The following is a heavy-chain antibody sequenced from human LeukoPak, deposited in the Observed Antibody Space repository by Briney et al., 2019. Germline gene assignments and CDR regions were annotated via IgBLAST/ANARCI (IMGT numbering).Heavy chain of an antibody. CDR2: IYYSGST. D-gene: IGHD6-13*01. V-gene: IGHV4-39*01. CDR3: ASKGATYSSSWYYFDY. CDR1: GGSISSSSYY. Sequence: PSEALSLTCTVSGGSISSSSYYWGWIRQPPGKGLEWIGCIYYSGSTYYNPSLKSRVTISVDTSKNQFSLKLSSVTAADTAVYYCASKGATYSSSWYYFDYCSQGTLVTVSS. J-gene: IGHJ4*02.